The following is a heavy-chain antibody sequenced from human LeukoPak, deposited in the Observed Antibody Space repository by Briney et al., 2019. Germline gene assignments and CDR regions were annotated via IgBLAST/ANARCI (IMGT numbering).Heavy chain of an antibody. CDR2: INHSGST. V-gene: IGHV4-34*04. Sequence: PGTLSHTRAVYGGSFIGYYWSGIRQPPWRGVDGIGQINHSGSTNHNPPLTSRATISVHTSKNKFSLMLSSVTAADTAVYYCARGSWRYYGSGSYPPPALFDYWGQGSLVTVPS. D-gene: IGHD3-10*01. J-gene: IGHJ4*02. CDR3: ARGSWRYYGSGSYPPPALFDY. CDR1: GGSFIGYY.